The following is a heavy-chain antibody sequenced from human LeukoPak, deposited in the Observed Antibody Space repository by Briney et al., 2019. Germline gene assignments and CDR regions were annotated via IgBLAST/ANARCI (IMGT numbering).Heavy chain of an antibody. Sequence: SETLSLTCSVYGGSFSGYYWSWIRQPPGKGLEWIGEINHSGSTNYNPSLKSRVTISVDTSKNQFSLKLSSVTAADTAVYYCARYIAAAGPFDYWGQGTLVTVSS. CDR3: ARYIAAAGPFDY. CDR2: INHSGST. V-gene: IGHV4-34*01. CDR1: GGSFSGYY. D-gene: IGHD6-13*01. J-gene: IGHJ4*02.